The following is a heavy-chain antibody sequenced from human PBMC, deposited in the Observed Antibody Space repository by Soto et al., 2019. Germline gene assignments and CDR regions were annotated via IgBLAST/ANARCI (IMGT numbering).Heavy chain of an antibody. CDR1: GFTFSSYA. J-gene: IGHJ4*02. D-gene: IGHD1-1*01. CDR3: ARVLRERELAGPDY. Sequence: QVQVVESGGGVVQPGRSLRLSCAASGFTFSSYAMHWVRQAPGKGLEWVAVISYDGSNKYYADSVKGRFTISRDNSKNTLYLQMNSLRAEDTAVYYCARVLRERELAGPDYWGQGTLVTVSS. V-gene: IGHV3-30-3*01. CDR2: ISYDGSNK.